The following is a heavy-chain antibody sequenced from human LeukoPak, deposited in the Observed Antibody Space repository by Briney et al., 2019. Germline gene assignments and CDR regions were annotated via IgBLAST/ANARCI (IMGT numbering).Heavy chain of an antibody. J-gene: IGHJ4*02. CDR3: ASAYSSGWYQYYFDY. Sequence: QPGGSLRLSCAASGFTFSSYWMSWVRQAPGKGLEWVANIKQDGSEKYYVDSVKGRFTISRDNAKNSLYLQMNSLRAEDTAVYYCASAYSSGWYQYYFDYWGQGTLVTVSS. CDR2: IKQDGSEK. D-gene: IGHD6-19*01. V-gene: IGHV3-7*01. CDR1: GFTFSSYW.